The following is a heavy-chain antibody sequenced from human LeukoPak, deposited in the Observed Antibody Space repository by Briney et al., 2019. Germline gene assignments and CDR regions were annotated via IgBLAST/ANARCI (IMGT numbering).Heavy chain of an antibody. Sequence: GASVKVSCKASGYTFTSYAMHWVRQAPGQRLEWMGCINAGNGNTKYSQKFQGRVTITRDTSASTAYMELSSLRSEDTAVYYCATADYGGFSYYYYGMDVWGQGTTVTVSS. D-gene: IGHD4-23*01. CDR3: ATADYGGFSYYYYGMDV. J-gene: IGHJ6*02. CDR2: INAGNGNT. CDR1: GYTFTSYA. V-gene: IGHV1-3*01.